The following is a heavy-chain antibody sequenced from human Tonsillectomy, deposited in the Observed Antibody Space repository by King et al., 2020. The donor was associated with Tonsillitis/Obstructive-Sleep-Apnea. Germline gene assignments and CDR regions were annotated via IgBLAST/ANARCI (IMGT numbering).Heavy chain of an antibody. V-gene: IGHV3-64D*06. CDR2: ISSNGGST. CDR1: GFTFSSYA. J-gene: IGHJ4*02. CDR3: VKGVGYCGGDCYSRPHYFDY. D-gene: IGHD2-21*02. Sequence: VQLVESGGGLVQPGGSLRLSCSASGFTFSSYAMHWVRQAPGKGLEYVSAISSNGGSTYYADPVKGRFTISRDNSKNTLYLQMSSLRAEDTAVYYCVKGVGYCGGDCYSRPHYFDYWGQGTLVTVSS.